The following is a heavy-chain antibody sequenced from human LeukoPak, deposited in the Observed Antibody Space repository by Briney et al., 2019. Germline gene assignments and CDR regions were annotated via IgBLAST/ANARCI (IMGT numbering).Heavy chain of an antibody. CDR3: ARCPSGVVRGVIRYYYYMDV. Sequence: ASVKVSCKASGYTFTGYYMHWVRQAPGQGLEWMGWINPNSGGTNYAQKFQGRVTMTRDTSISTAYMELSSLRSEDTAVYYCARCPSGVVRGVIRYYYYMDVWGKGTTVTVSS. CDR2: INPNSGGT. CDR1: GYTFTGYY. J-gene: IGHJ6*03. V-gene: IGHV1-2*02. D-gene: IGHD3-10*01.